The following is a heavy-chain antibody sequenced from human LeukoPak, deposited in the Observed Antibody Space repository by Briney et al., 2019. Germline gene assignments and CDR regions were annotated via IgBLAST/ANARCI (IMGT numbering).Heavy chain of an antibody. Sequence: SETLSLTCTVSGGSISSSSYYWSWIRQPAGKGLEWIGRIYTSGSTNYNPSLKSRVTMSVDTSKNQFSLKLSSVTAADTAVYYCARDGAVAGTVDYWGQGTLVAVSS. J-gene: IGHJ4*02. CDR3: ARDGAVAGTVDY. D-gene: IGHD6-19*01. V-gene: IGHV4-61*02. CDR1: GGSISSSSYY. CDR2: IYTSGST.